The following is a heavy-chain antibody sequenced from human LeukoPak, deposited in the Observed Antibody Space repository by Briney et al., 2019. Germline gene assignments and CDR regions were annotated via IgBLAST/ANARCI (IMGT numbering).Heavy chain of an antibody. D-gene: IGHD5-18*01. CDR1: GFTFSSYA. J-gene: IGHJ4*02. CDR3: AKGTGYSYGRYYFDY. Sequence: GGSLRLSCAASGFTFSSYAMGWVRQAPGKGLEWVSAITASGGNTYYADSVKVRFTISRDNSKNTLYLQVNSLRAEDTAVYYCAKGTGYSYGRYYFDYWGQGTLVTVSS. CDR2: ITASGGNT. V-gene: IGHV3-23*01.